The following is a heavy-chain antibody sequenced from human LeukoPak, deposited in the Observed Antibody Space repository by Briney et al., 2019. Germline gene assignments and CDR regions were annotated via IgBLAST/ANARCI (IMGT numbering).Heavy chain of an antibody. D-gene: IGHD3-10*01. J-gene: IGHJ5*02. V-gene: IGHV1-8*03. CDR1: GYTFTRYD. CDR3: ARGAKFRSYGSGTYTSLPFDP. Sequence: GASVKVSCKASGYTFTRYDINWVRQATGQGLEWMGWMNPNSGNTGYAQKFQGRVTITRDTSASTAYMELSSLRSEDMAVYYCARGAKFRSYGSGTYTSLPFDPWGQGTLVTVSS. CDR2: MNPNSGNT.